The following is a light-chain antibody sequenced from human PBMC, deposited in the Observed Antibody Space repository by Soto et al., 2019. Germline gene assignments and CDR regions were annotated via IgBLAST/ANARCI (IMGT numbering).Light chain of an antibody. CDR1: QSISSY. V-gene: IGKV1-39*01. CDR3: QQSYSPPRT. J-gene: IGKJ1*01. CDR2: AAS. Sequence: DIQLTQSPSSLSASVGDRVTITCRASQSISSYLNWYQQKPGKAPKLLIYAASTLQSGVPSRFSGSGSGTDFTLTITNLQPEDFATYDCQQSYSPPRTVGQGTKGDIK.